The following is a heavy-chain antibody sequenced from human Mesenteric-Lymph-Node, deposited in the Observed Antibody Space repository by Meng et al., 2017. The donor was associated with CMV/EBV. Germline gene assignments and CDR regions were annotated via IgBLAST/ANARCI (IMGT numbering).Heavy chain of an antibody. CDR2: IDSSGDTI. D-gene: IGHD4/OR15-4a*01. J-gene: IGHJ4*02. CDR3: ARGRYDYGDFYFDY. V-gene: IGHV3-48*04. Sequence: GESLKISCAASGFTFSSDSMNWVRQAPGKGLECVSYIDSSGDTINYADSVKGRFTISRDNAKNSLYLQMYSLRAEDTAVYYCARGRYDYGDFYFDYWGQGALVTVSS. CDR1: GFTFSSDS.